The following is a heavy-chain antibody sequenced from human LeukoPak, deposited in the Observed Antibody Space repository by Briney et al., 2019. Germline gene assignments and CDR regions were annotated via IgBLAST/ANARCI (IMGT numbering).Heavy chain of an antibody. J-gene: IGHJ4*02. CDR1: GFTFSSYA. V-gene: IGHV3-23*01. D-gene: IGHD4-11*01. CDR2: ISGSGGST. CDR3: ARSYSNYVLGYFDY. Sequence: GGSLRLSCAASGFTFSSYAMSWVRQAPGKGLEWVSAISGSGGSTYYADSVKGRFTISIDNSKNTLYLQMNSLRAEDTAVYYCARSYSNYVLGYFDYWGQGTLVTVSS.